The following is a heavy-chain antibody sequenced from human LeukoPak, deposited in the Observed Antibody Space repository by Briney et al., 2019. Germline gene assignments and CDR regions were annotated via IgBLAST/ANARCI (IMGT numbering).Heavy chain of an antibody. J-gene: IGHJ3*02. CDR1: GGSISSYY. V-gene: IGHV4-59*01. Sequence: SETLSLTCTVSGGSISSYYWGWLRQPPGKGREWIGYIYYSGSTDYNPSLKGRVTISVDTSKIQFSLKLSSVTAADTAVYYCARGQDFWSGLWAFDIWGQGTMVTVSS. CDR2: IYYSGST. D-gene: IGHD3-3*01. CDR3: ARGQDFWSGLWAFDI.